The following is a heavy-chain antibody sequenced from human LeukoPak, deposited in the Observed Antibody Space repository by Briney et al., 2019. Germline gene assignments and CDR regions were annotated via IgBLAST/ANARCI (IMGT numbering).Heavy chain of an antibody. J-gene: IGHJ4*02. CDR3: ARRGTSSSWAHFDY. V-gene: IGHV3-7*05. CDR1: GFTFSSHW. D-gene: IGHD6-13*01. CDR2: IKQDGSEE. Sequence: GGSLRLSRAASGFTFSSHWMTWVRQAPGKGLDWVANIKQDGSEEYYVDSVKGRFTISRDNAKNSLYLQMNSLGAEDTAVYYCARRGTSSSWAHFDYWGQGTLVTVSS.